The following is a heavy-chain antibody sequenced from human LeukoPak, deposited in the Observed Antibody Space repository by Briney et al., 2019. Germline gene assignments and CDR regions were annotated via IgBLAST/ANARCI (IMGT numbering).Heavy chain of an antibody. CDR2: INPNSGGT. D-gene: IGHD3-22*01. V-gene: IGHV1-2*02. Sequence: ASVKVSCKASGYTFTGYYMHWVRQAPGQGLEWMGWINPNSGGTNYAQKFQGRVTMTRDTSISTAYMELSRLRSDDTAVYYCARDGAFYYDSSGYYYGYWGQGTLVTVSS. J-gene: IGHJ4*02. CDR3: ARDGAFYYDSSGYYYGY. CDR1: GYTFTGYY.